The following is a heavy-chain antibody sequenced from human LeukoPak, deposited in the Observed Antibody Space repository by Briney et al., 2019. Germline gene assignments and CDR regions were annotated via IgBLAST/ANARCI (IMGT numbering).Heavy chain of an antibody. J-gene: IGHJ4*02. D-gene: IGHD6-13*01. CDR1: GFTFSSYW. CDR3: ARESGSSHFDY. V-gene: IGHV3-7*01. CDR2: IKQDGSEK. Sequence: GGSLRLSCAASGFTFSSYWMSWVRRGPGKGLGWVANIKQDGSEKYYVDSVKGRFTISRDNAKNSLYLQMNSLRAEDTAVYYCARESGSSHFDYWGQGTLVTVSS.